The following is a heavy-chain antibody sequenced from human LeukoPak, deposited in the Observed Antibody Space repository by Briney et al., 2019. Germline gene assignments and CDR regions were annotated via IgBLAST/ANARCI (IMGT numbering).Heavy chain of an antibody. Sequence: SGGSLRLSCAASGFTFDDYAMHWVRHAPGKGLEWVSGISWNSGSIVYADSVKGRFTISRDNAKNSLYLQMNSLRAEDTALYYCARTDYNWNYGSAFDIWGQGTMVTVSS. CDR2: ISWNSGSI. CDR1: GFTFDDYA. V-gene: IGHV3-9*01. CDR3: ARTDYNWNYGSAFDI. J-gene: IGHJ3*02. D-gene: IGHD1-7*01.